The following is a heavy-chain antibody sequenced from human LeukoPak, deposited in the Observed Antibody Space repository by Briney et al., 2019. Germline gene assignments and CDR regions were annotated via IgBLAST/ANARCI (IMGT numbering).Heavy chain of an antibody. V-gene: IGHV4-38-2*02. CDR1: GYSISSGYY. D-gene: IGHD4-23*01. Sequence: SETLSLTCTVSGYSISSGYYWGWIRQPPGKGLEWIGSIYHSGRTFYNPSLKSRVTISVDTSKNQFSLKLSSVTAADTAVYYYARGYGGNPPIRRFDYWGQGTLVTVSS. J-gene: IGHJ4*02. CDR2: IYHSGRT. CDR3: ARGYGGNPPIRRFDY.